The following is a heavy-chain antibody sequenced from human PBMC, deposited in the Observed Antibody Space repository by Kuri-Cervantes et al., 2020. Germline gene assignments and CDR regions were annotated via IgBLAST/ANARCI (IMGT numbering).Heavy chain of an antibody. V-gene: IGHV4-31*03. J-gene: IGHJ4*02. Sequence: SETLSLTCTVSGGSISSGGYYWSWIRQHPGKGLEWIGYIYYSGSTYYNPSLKSRVTISVDTSKNQVSLKLNSVTAADTAVYFCARVKSVDNFWSGRYFFDSWGQGTLVTVSS. D-gene: IGHD3-3*01. CDR2: IYYSGST. CDR1: GGSISSGGYY. CDR3: ARVKSVDNFWSGRYFFDS.